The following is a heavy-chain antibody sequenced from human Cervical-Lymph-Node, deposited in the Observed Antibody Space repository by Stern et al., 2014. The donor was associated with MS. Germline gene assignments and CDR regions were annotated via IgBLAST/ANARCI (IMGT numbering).Heavy chain of an antibody. V-gene: IGHV3-15*01. J-gene: IGHJ5*02. CDR2: IKPKTDGGTT. Sequence: EVHLVESGGGLVKPGGSLRLSCAASGFIFSKAWMTWVRQAPGKGLEWGGRIKPKTDGGTTNYSTPVQGRFTISRDDSKNILFLHMSSLKTEDTALYYCTTDEVANFAHWGQGTLVTVSS. CDR1: GFIFSKAW. CDR3: TTDEVANFAH.